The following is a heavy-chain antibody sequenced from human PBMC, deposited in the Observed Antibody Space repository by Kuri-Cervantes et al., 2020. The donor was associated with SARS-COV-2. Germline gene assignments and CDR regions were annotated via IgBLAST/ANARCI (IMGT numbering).Heavy chain of an antibody. D-gene: IGHD2-21*01. CDR1: GFTFGDYA. V-gene: IGHV3-9*01. Sequence: GGSLRLSCTASGFTFGDYAMSWFRQAPGKGLEWVSGIGWSSDSIGYADSVKGRFTISRDNAKNSLYLEMNSLTAEDTALYYCAKMGARNEGPYRTYYCGMDVWGQGTPVTVSS. CDR2: IGWSSDSI. J-gene: IGHJ6*02. CDR3: AKMGARNEGPYRTYYCGMDV.